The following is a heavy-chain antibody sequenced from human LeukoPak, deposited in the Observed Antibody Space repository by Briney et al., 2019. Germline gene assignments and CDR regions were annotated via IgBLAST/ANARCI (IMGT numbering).Heavy chain of an antibody. CDR3: ARASERISTGWNYFDY. J-gene: IGHJ4*02. CDR2: IYYSGST. V-gene: IGHV4-39*07. CDR1: GGSISSSSYY. D-gene: IGHD1-1*01. Sequence: SETLSLTCTVSGGSISSSSYYWGWIRQPPGKGLEWIGSIYYSGSTYYDPPLKSRVTISVDTSKNQFSLKLSSVTAADTAVYYCARASERISTGWNYFDYWGQGTLVTVSS.